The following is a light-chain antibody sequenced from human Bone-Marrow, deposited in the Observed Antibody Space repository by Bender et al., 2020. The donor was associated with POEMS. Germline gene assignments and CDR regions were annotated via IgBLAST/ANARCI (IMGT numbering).Light chain of an antibody. CDR2: EVS. CDR1: SSDVGGYNY. J-gene: IGLJ1*01. V-gene: IGLV2-8*01. CDR3: YSYAGSDNFV. Sequence: QSALTQPASLSGSPGQSITISCTGTSSDVGGYNYVSWYQQHPDKAPKLMIYEVSKRPSGVPDRFSGSKSGNTASLTVSGLQAEDEADYYCYSYAGSDNFVFGTGTKVTVL.